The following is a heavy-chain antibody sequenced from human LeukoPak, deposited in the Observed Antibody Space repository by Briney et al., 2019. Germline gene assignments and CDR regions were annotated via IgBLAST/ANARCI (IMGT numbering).Heavy chain of an antibody. J-gene: IGHJ6*03. Sequence: PGGFLRLSCTASGFTFGDYAMSWVRQAPGKGLEWVGFIRSKAYGGTTEYAASVKGRFTISRDDSKSIAYLQMNSLKTEDTAVYYCTRDAVLRYFDWPEYYYYMDVWGKGTTVTVSS. V-gene: IGHV3-49*04. CDR2: IRSKAYGGTT. CDR1: GFTFGDYA. D-gene: IGHD3-9*01. CDR3: TRDAVLRYFDWPEYYYYMDV.